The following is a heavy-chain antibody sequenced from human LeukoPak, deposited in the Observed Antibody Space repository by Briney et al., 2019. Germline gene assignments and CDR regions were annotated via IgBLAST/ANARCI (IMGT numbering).Heavy chain of an antibody. D-gene: IGHD3-3*01. CDR3: AVSFWSGYYSDY. V-gene: IGHV3-48*03. J-gene: IGHJ4*02. CDR1: GFTFSSYE. Sequence: GGSLRLSCAASGFTFSSYEMNWVRQAPGKGLGWVSYISSSGSTIYYADSVKGRFTISRDNAKNSLYLQMNSLRAEDTAVYYCAVSFWSGYYSDYWGQGTLVTVSS. CDR2: ISSSGSTI.